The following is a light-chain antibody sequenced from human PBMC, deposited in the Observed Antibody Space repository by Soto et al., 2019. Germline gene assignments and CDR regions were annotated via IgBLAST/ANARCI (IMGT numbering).Light chain of an antibody. V-gene: IGKV3-20*01. CDR2: GAS. CDR1: QSVGSS. CDR3: QLYGTSPKT. J-gene: IGKJ1*01. Sequence: EIVLTQSPGTLSLSPGERATLSCRASQSVGSSLSWYQQKPGQAPRLLFYGASNRATGIADRFSGSGSGTDFTLTISRLEPEDFAVYYCQLYGTSPKTFGQGTKVDIK.